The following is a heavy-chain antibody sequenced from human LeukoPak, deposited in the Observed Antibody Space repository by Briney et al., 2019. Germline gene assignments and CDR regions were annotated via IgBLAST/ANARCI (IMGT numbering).Heavy chain of an antibody. D-gene: IGHD6-13*01. CDR1: GFTFSSYA. Sequence: PGGSLRLSCAASGFTFSSYAMSWVRQAPGKGLEWVSAISGSGGSTYYADSVKGRFTISRDNSKNTLYLQMNSLRAEDTAAYYCASIPGYSSSWTIDDWGQGTLVTVSS. CDR2: ISGSGGST. J-gene: IGHJ4*02. CDR3: ASIPGYSSSWTIDD. V-gene: IGHV3-23*01.